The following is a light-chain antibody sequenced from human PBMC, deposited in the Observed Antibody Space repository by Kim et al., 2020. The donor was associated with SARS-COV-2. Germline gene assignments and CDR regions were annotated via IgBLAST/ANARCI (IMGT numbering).Light chain of an antibody. V-gene: IGKV1-5*03. CDR2: KAS. J-gene: IGKJ2*01. CDR1: QTIGNW. Sequence: DIQMTQSPSTLSASVGDRVTITCRASQTIGNWLAWYQQKPGKAPKLLIYKASTLESGVPLRFSGSGSGTEFTLTISSLQPDDFVTYYCQQYSRYSAFGQGTKLEI. CDR3: QQYSRYSA.